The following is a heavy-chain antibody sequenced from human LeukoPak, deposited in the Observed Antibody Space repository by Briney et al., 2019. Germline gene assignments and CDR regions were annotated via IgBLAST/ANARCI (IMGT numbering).Heavy chain of an antibody. Sequence: SQTLSLTCTVSGGSISSGGYYWSWIRQPPGKGLEWIGYIYHSGSTYYNPSLKSRVTISVDTSKNQFSLKLSSVTAADTAVYYCARAPHDRRYCSGGSCCLDYWGQGTLVTVSS. V-gene: IGHV4-30-2*01. CDR1: GGSISSGGYY. J-gene: IGHJ4*02. D-gene: IGHD2-15*01. CDR3: ARAPHDRRYCSGGSCCLDY. CDR2: IYHSGST.